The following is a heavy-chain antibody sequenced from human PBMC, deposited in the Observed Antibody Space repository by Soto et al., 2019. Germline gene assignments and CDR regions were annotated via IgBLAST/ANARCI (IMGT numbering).Heavy chain of an antibody. CDR1: GFTFSGYA. J-gene: IGHJ4*02. V-gene: IGHV3-30*04. CDR2: ISYDGRNT. CDR3: ARARTLHLDNFDY. Sequence: QVQLVESGGGVVQPGRSLRLSCAASGFTFSGYAMHWVRQAPGKGLEWVAVISYDGRNTYYADSVKGRFTISRDNSKNTLYVQMNRLRPEATAVYYCARARTLHLDNFDYWGQGTLVTVSS.